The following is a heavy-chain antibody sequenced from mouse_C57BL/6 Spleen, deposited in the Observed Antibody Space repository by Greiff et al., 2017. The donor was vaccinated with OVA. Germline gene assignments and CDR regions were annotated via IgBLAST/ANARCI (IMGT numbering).Heavy chain of an antibody. CDR2: ISDGGSYT. V-gene: IGHV5-4*03. D-gene: IGHD2-12*01. CDR1: GFTFSSYA. Sequence: EVMLVESGGGLVKPGGSLKLSCAASGFTFSSYAMSWVRQTPEKRLEWVATISDGGSYTYYPDNVKSRFTISRDNAKNNLYLQMSHLKSEDTAMYYCARGVTTGPYAMDYWGQGTSVTVSS. J-gene: IGHJ4*01. CDR3: ARGVTTGPYAMDY.